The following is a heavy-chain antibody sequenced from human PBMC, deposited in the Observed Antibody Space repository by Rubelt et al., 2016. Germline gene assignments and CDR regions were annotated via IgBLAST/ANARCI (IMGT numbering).Heavy chain of an antibody. Sequence: ASGFTFSSYSMNWVRQASGKGLEWLSYISRSSGTIYYADSVKGRFTISKDNAKNTLYLEMNSLRVEDTAVYYCTGDAFGSRDYWGQGILVTVSS. V-gene: IGHV3-48*04. CDR1: GFTFSSYS. D-gene: IGHD6-13*01. J-gene: IGHJ4*02. CDR3: TGDAFGSRDY. CDR2: ISRSSGTI.